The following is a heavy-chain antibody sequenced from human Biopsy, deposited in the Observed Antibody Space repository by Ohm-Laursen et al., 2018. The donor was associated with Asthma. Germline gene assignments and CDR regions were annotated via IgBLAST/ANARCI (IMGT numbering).Heavy chain of an antibody. Sequence: SQTLSLTCRLSSGSGGYMRSGNYYWGWIRHPPGKGLEWFGSIYYSWTTYYNPPLDGRVTVSANTKKNQFSLKLTSVTAADTAVYYCVRGSSSWHHGPFHYYYGLDVWGQGTTATVSS. V-gene: IGHV4-39*01. CDR1: GGYMRSGNYY. CDR2: IYYSWTT. CDR3: VRGSSSWHHGPFHYYYGLDV. J-gene: IGHJ6*02. D-gene: IGHD6-13*01.